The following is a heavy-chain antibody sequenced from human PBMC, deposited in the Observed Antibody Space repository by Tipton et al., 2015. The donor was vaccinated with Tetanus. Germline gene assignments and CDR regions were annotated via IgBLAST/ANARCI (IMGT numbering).Heavy chain of an antibody. V-gene: IGHV3-48*03. D-gene: IGHD3-10*01. CDR2: ISGSGGTT. CDR1: GFPSTLSFSRYA. J-gene: IGHJ4*02. Sequence: SLRLSCIASGFPSTLSFSRYAMTWVRQAPGKGLEWVSLISGSGGTTYFADSVKGRFNISRDNSKNSLYLQMNSLRAEDTAVYYCAREGSGQDFDYWGRGTLVTVSS. CDR3: AREGSGQDFDY.